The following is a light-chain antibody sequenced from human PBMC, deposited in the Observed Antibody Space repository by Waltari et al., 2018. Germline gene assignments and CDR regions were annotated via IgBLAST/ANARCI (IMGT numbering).Light chain of an antibody. CDR2: GNT. CDR1: SSNIGAGFD. V-gene: IGLV1-40*01. CDR3: QSYDSSLSASI. J-gene: IGLJ2*01. Sequence: QSVLTQPPSVSGAPGQRVTISCTGGSSNIGAGFDGQWYQRLPGKVPKVLIYGNTDRPSGVPGGFSGSKSGTSAYLAITGLQAEDEADYSCQSYDSSLSASIFGGGTKLTVL.